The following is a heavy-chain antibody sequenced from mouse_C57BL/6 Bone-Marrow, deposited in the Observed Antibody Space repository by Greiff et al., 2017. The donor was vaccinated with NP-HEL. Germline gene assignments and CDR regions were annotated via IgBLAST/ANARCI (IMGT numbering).Heavy chain of an antibody. Sequence: DVKLVESGGDLVKPGGSLKLSCAASGFTFSSYGMSWVRQTPDKRLEWVATISSGGSYTYYPDSVKGRFTISRDNAKNTLYLQMSSLKSEDTAMYYCAINNWDGFAYWGQGTLVTVSA. V-gene: IGHV5-6*02. CDR2: ISSGGSYT. D-gene: IGHD4-1*01. CDR1: GFTFSSYG. CDR3: AINNWDGFAY. J-gene: IGHJ3*01.